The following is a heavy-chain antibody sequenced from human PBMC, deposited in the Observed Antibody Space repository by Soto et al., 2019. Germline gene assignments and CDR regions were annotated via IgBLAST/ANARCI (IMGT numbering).Heavy chain of an antibody. CDR3: ATGLYRISSGWYGPYYFDY. CDR1: GYTLTELS. J-gene: IGHJ4*02. CDR2: FDPEDGET. Sequence: GASVKVSCKVSGYTLTELSMHWVRQAPGKGLEWMGGFDPEDGETIYAQKFQGRVTMTEDTSTDTAYMELSSLRSEDTAVYYCATGLYRISSGWYGPYYFDYWGQGTLVTVSS. V-gene: IGHV1-24*01. D-gene: IGHD6-19*01.